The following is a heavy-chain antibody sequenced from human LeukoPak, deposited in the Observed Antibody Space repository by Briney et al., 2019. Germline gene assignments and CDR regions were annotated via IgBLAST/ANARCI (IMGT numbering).Heavy chain of an antibody. CDR1: GGSISSYY. D-gene: IGHD3-3*01. V-gene: IGHV4-59*08. Sequence: SETLSLTCTVSGGSISSYYWSWIRQPPGKGLEWIGYIYYGGSTNYNPSLKSRVTISVDTSKNQFSLKLTSVTAADTAVYYCARHGRDVLRFLEWFGGFEFWGQGTLVTVSS. J-gene: IGHJ4*02. CDR2: IYYGGST. CDR3: ARHGRDVLRFLEWFGGFEF.